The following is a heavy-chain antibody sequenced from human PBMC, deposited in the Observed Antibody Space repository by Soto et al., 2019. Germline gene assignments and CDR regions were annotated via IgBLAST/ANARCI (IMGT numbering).Heavy chain of an antibody. J-gene: IGHJ6*02. CDR3: ARECGSWPDAYYFYALDV. Sequence: QVQLQESGPGLVRPSQTLSLTCTVSGASISSDDYYWSWIRQPPGKGLEWIGSIYYSGSTYYNPSLRGRLTISVDTPKNQFSRNLRSVTAADTDVYYCARECGSWPDAYYFYALDVWGQGTTVTGSS. D-gene: IGHD6-13*01. CDR1: GASISSDDYY. V-gene: IGHV4-30-4*01. CDR2: IYYSGST.